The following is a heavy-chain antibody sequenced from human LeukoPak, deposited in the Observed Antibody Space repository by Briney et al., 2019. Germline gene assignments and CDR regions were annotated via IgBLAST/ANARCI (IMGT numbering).Heavy chain of an antibody. D-gene: IGHD7-27*01. V-gene: IGHV3-23*01. CDR2: ITGSSTWT. CDR1: GFTFGTYG. J-gene: IGHJ2*01. CDR3: ARELVSLGTGYFDL. Sequence: PGGSLRLSCEASGFTFGTYGMTWVRQARGKGLEWVSGITGSSTWTYYADSVRGRFTISRDNSKNTLHLQMNNLTADDTAIYYCARELVSLGTGYFDLWGRGTLITVSS.